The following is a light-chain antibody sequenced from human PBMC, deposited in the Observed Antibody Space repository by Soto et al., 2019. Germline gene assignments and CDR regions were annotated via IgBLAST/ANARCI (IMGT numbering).Light chain of an antibody. CDR1: QSVSSSY. J-gene: IGKJ1*01. V-gene: IGKV3-20*01. CDR3: QQYGSSPLT. Sequence: EIVLTQSPGTLSLSPGERATLSCRASQSVSSSYLAWYQQKPGQAPRLLIYGASSRATGIPDRFSGSASGTDFTLTISRLEPEDFAVYYCQQYGSSPLTFGQGTRWIS. CDR2: GAS.